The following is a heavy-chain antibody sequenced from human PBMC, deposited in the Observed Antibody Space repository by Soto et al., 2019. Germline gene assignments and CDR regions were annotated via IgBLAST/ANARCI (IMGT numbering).Heavy chain of an antibody. V-gene: IGHV5-51*01. Sequence: GESLKISCKGSGYSFTSYWIGWVRQMPGKGLEWMGIIYPGDSDTRYSPSFQGQVTISADKSISTAYLQLSSLKASDTAMYYCARHLGYCSSTSCYAYYYYMDVWGKGTTVTVSS. CDR1: GYSFTSYW. D-gene: IGHD2-2*01. J-gene: IGHJ6*03. CDR2: IYPGDSDT. CDR3: ARHLGYCSSTSCYAYYYYMDV.